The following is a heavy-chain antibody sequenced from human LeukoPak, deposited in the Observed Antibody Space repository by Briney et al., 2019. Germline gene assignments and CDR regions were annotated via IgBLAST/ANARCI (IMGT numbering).Heavy chain of an antibody. D-gene: IGHD3-10*01. J-gene: IGHJ4*02. CDR3: ARDRGGYGSGSYHDY. CDR1: GFTFSDYY. CDR2: ISSSSSYT. Sequence: GGSLRLSCAASGFTFSDYYMSWIRQAPGKGLEWVSYISSSSSYTNYAGSVKGRFTISRDNAKNSLYLQMNSLRAEDTAVYYCARDRGGYGSGSYHDYWGQGTLVTVSS. V-gene: IGHV3-11*06.